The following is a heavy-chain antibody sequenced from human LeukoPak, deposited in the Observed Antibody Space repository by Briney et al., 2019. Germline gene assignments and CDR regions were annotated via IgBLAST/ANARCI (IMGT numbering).Heavy chain of an antibody. CDR2: IIPIFGTA. J-gene: IGHJ5*02. D-gene: IGHD2-2*01. Sequence: SVKVSCKASGGTFSSYAISWVRQAPGQGLEWMGGIIPIFGTANYAQKFQGRVTITADESTSTAYMELSSLRSEDTAVYYCTGRYCGSTSCQGWSDPWGQGTLVTVSS. CDR3: TGRYCGSTSCQGWSDP. V-gene: IGHV1-69*01. CDR1: GGTFSSYA.